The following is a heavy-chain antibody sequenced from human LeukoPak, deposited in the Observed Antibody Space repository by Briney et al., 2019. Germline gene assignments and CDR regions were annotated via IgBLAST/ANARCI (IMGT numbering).Heavy chain of an antibody. Sequence: GGSLRLSCAASGFTVSSNYMSWVRQAPGKGLEWVSVISGSGRTTEYADSVKGRFTISRDNSKNMVSLHMNSLRVEDTAIYYCAKNVVVKRYFDYWGQGTLVTISS. CDR2: ISGSGRTT. CDR3: AKNVVVKRYFDY. CDR1: GFTVSSNY. J-gene: IGHJ4*02. V-gene: IGHV3-23*01. D-gene: IGHD2-21*01.